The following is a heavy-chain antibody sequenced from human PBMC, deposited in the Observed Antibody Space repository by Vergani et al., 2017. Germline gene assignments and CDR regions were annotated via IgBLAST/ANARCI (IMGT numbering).Heavy chain of an antibody. Sequence: QLQLQESGSGLVKPSQTLSLTCAVSGGSISSGGYSWSWLRQPPGKGLEWIGYIYHSGSTYYNPSLKTRVTISVDRSKNQFSLKLSSVTAADTAVYYCARVVVAAFDAFDIWGQGTMVTVSS. D-gene: IGHD2-15*01. CDR3: ARVVVAAFDAFDI. J-gene: IGHJ3*02. CDR2: IYHSGST. CDR1: GGSISSGGYS. V-gene: IGHV4-30-2*01.